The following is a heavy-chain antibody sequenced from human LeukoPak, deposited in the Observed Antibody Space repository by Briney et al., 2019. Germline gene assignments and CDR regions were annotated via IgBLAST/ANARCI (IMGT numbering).Heavy chain of an antibody. J-gene: IGHJ5*02. D-gene: IGHD6-19*01. CDR1: GGSISSYY. CDR3: ARDQRGWRFSWFDP. CDR2: IYTSGST. Sequence: SETLSLTCTVSGGSISSYYWSWIRQPAGKGLEWIGRIYTSGSTNYNPSLKSRVTMSVDTSKNQFSLKLSSVTAADTAVYYCARDQRGWRFSWFDPWGQGTLITVSS. V-gene: IGHV4-4*07.